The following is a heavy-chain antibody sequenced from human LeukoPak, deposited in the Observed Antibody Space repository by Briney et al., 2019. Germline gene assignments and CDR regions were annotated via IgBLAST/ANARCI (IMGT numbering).Heavy chain of an antibody. V-gene: IGHV6-1*01. CDR2: TYYRSNWYN. CDR3: ARVSIAAAGPYFDY. CDR1: GDSVSSNSAA. J-gene: IGHJ4*02. Sequence: SQTLSLTCAISGDSVSSNSAAWNWIRQSPWRGLEWLGRTYYRSNWYNDYAVSVKSRITINPDTSKNQFSLQLNSVTPEDTAVYYCARVSIAAAGPYFDYWGQGTLVTVSS. D-gene: IGHD6-13*01.